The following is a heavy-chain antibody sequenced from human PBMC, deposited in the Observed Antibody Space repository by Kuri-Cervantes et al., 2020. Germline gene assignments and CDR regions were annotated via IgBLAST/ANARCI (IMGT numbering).Heavy chain of an antibody. D-gene: IGHD3-22*01. CDR1: GYSISSGYY. V-gene: IGHV4-38-2*01. J-gene: IGHJ5*02. CDR2: IYHSGST. Sequence: SQTLSLSCAVSGYSISSGYYWGWIRQPPGKGLEWIGSIYHSGSTYYNPSLKSRVTISVDTSKNQFSLKLSSVTAADTAVYYCARRDYYDSSGYPNWFDPWGQGTLVTVSS. CDR3: ARRDYYDSSGYPNWFDP.